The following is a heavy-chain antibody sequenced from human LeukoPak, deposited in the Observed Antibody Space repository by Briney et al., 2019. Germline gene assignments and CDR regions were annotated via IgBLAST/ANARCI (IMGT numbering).Heavy chain of an antibody. V-gene: IGHV3-20*04. Sequence: TGGSLRLSCAASGFTFDDYGMSWVRQAPGKGLEWVSGINWNGGSTGYADSVKGRFTISRDNAKNSLYLQMNSLRAEDTALYYCARAERYSGSYGPFDLWGRGTLVTVSS. CDR2: INWNGGST. CDR1: GFTFDDYG. J-gene: IGHJ2*01. CDR3: ARAERYSGSYGPFDL. D-gene: IGHD1-26*01.